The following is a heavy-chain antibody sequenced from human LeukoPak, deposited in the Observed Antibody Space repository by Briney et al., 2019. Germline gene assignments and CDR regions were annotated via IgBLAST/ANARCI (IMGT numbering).Heavy chain of an antibody. CDR3: ARSNHGYYFDY. Sequence: SENLSLTCTVSGGSISSSSYYWGWIRQPPGKGLEWIGSIYYSGSTYYNPSLKSRVTISVDTSKNQFSLKLSSVTAADTAVYYCARSNHGYYFDYWGQGTLVAVSS. V-gene: IGHV4-39*01. CDR2: IYYSGST. J-gene: IGHJ4*02. D-gene: IGHD1-14*01. CDR1: GGSISSSSYY.